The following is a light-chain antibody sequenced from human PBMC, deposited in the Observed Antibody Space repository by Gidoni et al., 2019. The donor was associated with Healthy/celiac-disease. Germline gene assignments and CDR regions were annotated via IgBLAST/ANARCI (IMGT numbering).Light chain of an antibody. CDR2: SNK. V-gene: IGLV1-44*01. J-gene: IGLJ1*01. CDR3: AAWDDSLNGLYV. CDR1: SSNIGSNT. Sequence: QSVLTQPPSASGTPGQRDTISCSGSSSNIGSNTVNWYQQLPGTAPQLLIYSNKQRPSGVPDRFSGAKAGTSASLASSGLQSEDEADYYCAAWDDSLNGLYVFGTGTKVTVL.